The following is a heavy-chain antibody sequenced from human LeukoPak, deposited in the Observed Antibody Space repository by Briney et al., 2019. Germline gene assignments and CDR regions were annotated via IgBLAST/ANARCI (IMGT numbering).Heavy chain of an antibody. CDR2: IWNDGINK. V-gene: IGHV3-33*01. D-gene: IGHD2-2*01. Sequence: GRSLRLSCAASGFTFSSYGMHWVRQAPGKGLEWVAVIWNDGINKYYADSVKGRFTISRDNSKNTLYLQMNSLRAEDTAVYYCARAEGPAAIKSGAFDIWGQGIMVTVSS. CDR3: ARAEGPAAIKSGAFDI. CDR1: GFTFSSYG. J-gene: IGHJ3*02.